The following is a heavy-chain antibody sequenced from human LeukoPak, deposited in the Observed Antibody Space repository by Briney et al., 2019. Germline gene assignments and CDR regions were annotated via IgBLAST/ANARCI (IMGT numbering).Heavy chain of an antibody. D-gene: IGHD3-10*02. CDR2: ISSSGSTI. J-gene: IGHJ6*04. CDR1: GFTFSSYE. CDR3: AELGITMIGAV. V-gene: IGHV3-48*03. Sequence: PGGSLRLSCAASGFTFSSYEMKWARQAPGKGREWVSYISSSGSTIYYADYVQGRFTISRDNAKNSLSLQMPSLRAEDTAVYYCAELGITMIGAVWGKATTVTISS.